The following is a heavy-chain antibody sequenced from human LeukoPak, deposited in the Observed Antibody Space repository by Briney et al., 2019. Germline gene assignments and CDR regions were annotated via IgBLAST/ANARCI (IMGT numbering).Heavy chain of an antibody. CDR2: IYSSGTT. V-gene: IGHV4-4*07. D-gene: IGHD6-13*01. CDR1: GGSISSYY. J-gene: IGHJ6*02. Sequence: SETLSLTCTVSGGSISSYYWSWIRQPAAKGLEWIGRIYSSGTTTYNPSFKSRVTMSLDTSNNQLSLKSTSVTAADTAVYYCARVSPIPAAGSSYYFAMDVWGQGTTVTVSS. CDR3: ARVSPIPAAGSSYYFAMDV.